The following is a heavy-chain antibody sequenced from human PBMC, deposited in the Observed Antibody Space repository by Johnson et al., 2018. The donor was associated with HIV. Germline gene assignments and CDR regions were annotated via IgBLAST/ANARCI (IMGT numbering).Heavy chain of an antibody. J-gene: IGHJ3*02. Sequence: VQLVESGGGVVQPGRSLRLSCAAPGFTFSSYGMHWVRQAPGKGLEWVSAISGSGGSTYYADSVKGRFTISRDNSKNTLYLQINSLRAEDTAVYYCAREGYYNFWSGADAFDIWGQGTMVTVSS. D-gene: IGHD3-3*01. CDR2: ISGSGGST. V-gene: IGHV3-23*04. CDR1: GFTFSSYG. CDR3: AREGYYNFWSGADAFDI.